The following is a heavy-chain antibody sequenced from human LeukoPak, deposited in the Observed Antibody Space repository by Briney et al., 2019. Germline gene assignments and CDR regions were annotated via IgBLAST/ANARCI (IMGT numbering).Heavy chain of an antibody. Sequence: PSQTLSLTCTVSGGSISSGSYYWSWIRQPAGKGLEWIGRIYTSGSTNYNPSLKSRVTISVDTSKNQFSLKLSSVTAADTAVYYCARDFPCFGCDAFDIWGQGTMVTVSS. D-gene: IGHD3-10*01. J-gene: IGHJ3*02. CDR1: GGSISSGSYY. CDR3: ARDFPCFGCDAFDI. CDR2: IYTSGST. V-gene: IGHV4-61*02.